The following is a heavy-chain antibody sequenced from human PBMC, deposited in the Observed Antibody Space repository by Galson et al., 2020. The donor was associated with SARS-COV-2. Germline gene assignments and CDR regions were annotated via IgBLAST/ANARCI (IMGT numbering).Heavy chain of an antibody. CDR1: GGSISSGDYY. CDR2: IYYSGST. CDR3: ARGFGVMDV. J-gene: IGHJ6*04. D-gene: IGHD3-16*01. Sequence: SETLSLTCTVSGGSISSGDYYWSWIRQPPGKGRGWIGYIYYSGSTYYNPSLKSRVTISVDTSKNQFSLKLSSVTAADTAVYYCARGFGVMDVWGKGTTVTISS. V-gene: IGHV4-30-4*08.